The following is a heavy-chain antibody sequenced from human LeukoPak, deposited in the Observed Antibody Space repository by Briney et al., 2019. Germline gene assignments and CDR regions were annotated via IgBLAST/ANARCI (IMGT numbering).Heavy chain of an antibody. D-gene: IGHD3-16*02. CDR2: ISGSGGST. Sequence: GGSLRLSCAASGFTLSSYAMSWVRQAPGKGLEWVSAISGSGGSTYYADSVKGRFTISRDNSKNTLYLQMNSLRAEDTAVYYCAKDPRRRVIAYFDYWGQGTLVTVSS. J-gene: IGHJ4*02. V-gene: IGHV3-23*01. CDR3: AKDPRRRVIAYFDY. CDR1: GFTLSSYA.